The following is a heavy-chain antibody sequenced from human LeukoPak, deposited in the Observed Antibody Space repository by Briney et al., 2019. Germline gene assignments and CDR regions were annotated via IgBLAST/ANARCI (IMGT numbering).Heavy chain of an antibody. CDR1: GFTVSSNY. D-gene: IGHD6-19*01. CDR3: AKDMRAIIIAVAGTPDY. CDR2: ISWNSGSI. V-gene: IGHV3-9*01. J-gene: IGHJ4*02. Sequence: PGGSLRLSCAASGFTVSSNYMSWVRQAPGKGLEWVSGISWNSGSIGYADSVKGRFTISRDNAKNSLYLQMNSLRAEDTALYYCAKDMRAIIIAVAGTPDYWGQGTLVTVSS.